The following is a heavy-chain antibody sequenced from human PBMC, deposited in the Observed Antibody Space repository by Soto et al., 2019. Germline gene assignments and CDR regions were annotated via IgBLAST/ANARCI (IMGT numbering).Heavy chain of an antibody. V-gene: IGHV3-23*01. Sequence: VQLLEXXXXXVQPGGSLGLSCAGSGFTFXXXAMSWVRQAPGKGLEWVSVLSNSGGTTYYADSVKGRFTISRDNFKNTLYLQLDSLRAEDTAIYYCARFEGGASGTYGLDVWGQGTTVTVSS. J-gene: IGHJ6*02. D-gene: IGHD3-10*01. CDR3: ARFEGGASGTYGLDV. CDR1: GFTFXXXA. CDR2: LSNSGGTT.